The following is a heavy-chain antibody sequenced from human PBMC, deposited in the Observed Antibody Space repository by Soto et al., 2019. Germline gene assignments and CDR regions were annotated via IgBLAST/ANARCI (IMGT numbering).Heavy chain of an antibody. CDR2: IYYSGST. J-gene: IGHJ4*02. D-gene: IGHD4-17*01. CDR1: GGSISSYY. Sequence: SETLSLTCTVSGGSISSYYWSWIRQPPGKGLEWIGYIYYSGSTNYNPSLKSRVTISVDTSKNQFSLKLSSVTAADTAVYYCARHPYGDFPFDDWGQGTLVTVSS. V-gene: IGHV4-59*08. CDR3: ARHPYGDFPFDD.